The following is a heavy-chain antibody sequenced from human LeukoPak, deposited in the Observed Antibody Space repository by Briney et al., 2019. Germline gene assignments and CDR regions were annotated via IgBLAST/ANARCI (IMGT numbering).Heavy chain of an antibody. D-gene: IGHD6-13*01. CDR2: SNPTSGGT. V-gene: IGHV1-2*06. J-gene: IGHJ4*02. CDR1: GYTFTSYG. Sequence: ASVKVSCKASGYTFTSYGISWLRQAPGQGLEWMGRSNPTSGGTNYAQKFQGRVTITRDTSISTSYMELSRLRAYDTAVYYCARYSSSWYELGYWGQGTLVTVPS. CDR3: ARYSSSWYELGY.